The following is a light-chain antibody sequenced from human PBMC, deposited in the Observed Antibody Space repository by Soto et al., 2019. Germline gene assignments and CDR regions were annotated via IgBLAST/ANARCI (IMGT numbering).Light chain of an antibody. V-gene: IGLV2-14*01. Sequence: QSALTQPASVSGSPGQSIAISCTGTSSDVGAYKYVSWYQQHPDKAPQLIIYEGTQRPSGVANRFSGSTSGYAASLTISGLQADDEADYYCNSQTSRSTWVFGTGTKVTVL. CDR1: SSDVGAYKY. CDR2: EGT. J-gene: IGLJ1*01. CDR3: NSQTSRSTWV.